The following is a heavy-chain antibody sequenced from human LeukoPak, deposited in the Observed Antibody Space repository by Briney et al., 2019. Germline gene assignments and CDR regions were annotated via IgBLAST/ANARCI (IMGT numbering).Heavy chain of an antibody. D-gene: IGHD2-2*01. CDR1: GGSFSGYY. Sequence: SETLPLTCAVYGGSFSGYYWSWIRQPPGKGLEWIGEINHSGSTNYNPSLKSRVTISVDTSKNQFSLKLSSVTAADTAVYYCARGKYCSSTSCYGFNYYYYMDVWGKGTTVTVSS. V-gene: IGHV4-34*01. CDR2: INHSGST. J-gene: IGHJ6*03. CDR3: ARGKYCSSTSCYGFNYYYYMDV.